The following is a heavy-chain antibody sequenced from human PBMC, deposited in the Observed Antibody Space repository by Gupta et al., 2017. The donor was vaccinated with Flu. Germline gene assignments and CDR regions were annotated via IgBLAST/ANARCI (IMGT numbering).Heavy chain of an antibody. Sequence: EVQLVESGGGLVQPGGSLRLSCAASGFTFSSYSMNWVRQAPGKGLEWVSYISSSSSTIYYADSVKGRFTIARDNAKNSLYLQMNSLRDEDTAVYYCARSGVPPTYYYDSSGSLDWFDPWGQVTLVTVSS. D-gene: IGHD3-22*01. CDR1: GFTFSSYS. J-gene: IGHJ5*02. CDR2: ISSSSSTI. CDR3: ARSGVPPTYYYDSSGSLDWFDP. V-gene: IGHV3-48*02.